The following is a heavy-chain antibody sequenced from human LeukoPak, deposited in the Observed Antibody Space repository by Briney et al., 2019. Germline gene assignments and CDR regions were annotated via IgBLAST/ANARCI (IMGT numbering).Heavy chain of an antibody. D-gene: IGHD5-12*01. CDR1: GGSIRNSSYY. V-gene: IGHV4-39*07. CDR3: ASVYGGYEEVFDH. Sequence: PSETLSLTCSVSGGSIRNSSYYWGWVRQPPGKGLEWIGSIYFSGTTAYHPSLKSRVSLSVDTSNNQFSLNLSSLTAADTAVYFCASVYGGYEEVFDHWGQGTLVTVAS. CDR2: IYFSGTT. J-gene: IGHJ4*02.